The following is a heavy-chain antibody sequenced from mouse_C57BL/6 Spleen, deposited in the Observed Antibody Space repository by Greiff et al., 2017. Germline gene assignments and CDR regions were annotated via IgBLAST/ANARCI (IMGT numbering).Heavy chain of an antibody. CDR1: GYTFTSYW. J-gene: IGHJ2*01. CDR2: INPSSGYT. CDR3: ARSDNYDGYLALDY. Sequence: VQLQQSGAELAKPGASVKLSCKASGYTFTSYWMHWVKQRPGQGLEWIGYINPSSGYTKYNQKFKDKATLTADISSSTAYMQLSSLTYEDSAVYYCARSDNYDGYLALDYWGQGTTLTVSS. V-gene: IGHV1-7*01. D-gene: IGHD2-3*01.